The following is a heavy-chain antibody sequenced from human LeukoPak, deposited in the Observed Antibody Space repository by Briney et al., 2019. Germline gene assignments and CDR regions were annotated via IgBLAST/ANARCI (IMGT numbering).Heavy chain of an antibody. V-gene: IGHV1-69*13. D-gene: IGHD2-15*01. CDR1: GGTFSSYA. CDR3: ARGQLLQRAYYYYYYMDV. CDR2: IIPIFGTA. Sequence: VASVRVSCKASGGTFSSYAISWVRQAPGQGLEWMGGIIPIFGTANYAQKFQGRVTITADESTSTAYMELSSLRSEDTAVYYCARGQLLQRAYYYYYYMDVWGKGTTVTISS. J-gene: IGHJ6*03.